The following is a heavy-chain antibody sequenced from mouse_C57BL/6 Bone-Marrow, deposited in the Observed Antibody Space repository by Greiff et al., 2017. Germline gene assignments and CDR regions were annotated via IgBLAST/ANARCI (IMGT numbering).Heavy chain of an antibody. J-gene: IGHJ4*01. CDR2: INPYNGDT. D-gene: IGHD2-14*01. CDR3: VRSYRSLGAMDY. CDR1: GYSFTDYF. Sequence: EVQLQQSGPELVKPGASVKISCKASGYSFTDYFMNWVKQSHGKSLEWIGRINPYNGDTFYNQKFKGKATLTVDTSSTTVHMERLSLTSENSAVYYCVRSYRSLGAMDYWGQGTSVTVSP. V-gene: IGHV1-37*01.